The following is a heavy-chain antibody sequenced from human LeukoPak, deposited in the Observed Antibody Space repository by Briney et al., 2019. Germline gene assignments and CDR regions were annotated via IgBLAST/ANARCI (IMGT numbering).Heavy chain of an antibody. V-gene: IGHV3-7*01. J-gene: IGHJ4*02. D-gene: IGHD3-9*01. CDR3: ARGALVLRYFDWPECYFDY. CDR2: IKQDGSEK. CDR1: GFTFSSYW. Sequence: GGSLRLSCAASGFTFSSYWMSWVRQAPGKGLEWVANIKQDGSEKYYVDSVKGRFTISRDNAKNSLYLQMNSLRAEDTAVYYCARGALVLRYFDWPECYFDYWGQGTLVTVSS.